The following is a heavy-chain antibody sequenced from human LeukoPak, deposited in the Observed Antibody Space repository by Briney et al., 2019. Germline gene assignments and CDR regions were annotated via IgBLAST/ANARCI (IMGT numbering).Heavy chain of an antibody. Sequence: PGGSLRLSCAASGFTFSDHYMDWVRQAPGKGLEWVGRTRNKANTYTTEYAASVKGRFTISRDDSQGSLYLQMNSLKTEDTAVYYCARGGYCSSASCYGDYYGMDVWGKGTTVTVSS. CDR3: ARGGYCSSASCYGDYYGMDV. V-gene: IGHV3-72*01. CDR1: GFTFSDHY. CDR2: TRNKANTYTT. D-gene: IGHD2-2*01. J-gene: IGHJ6*04.